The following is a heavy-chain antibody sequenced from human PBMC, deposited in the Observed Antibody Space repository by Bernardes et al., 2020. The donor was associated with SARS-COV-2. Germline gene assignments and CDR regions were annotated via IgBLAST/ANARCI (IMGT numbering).Heavy chain of an antibody. D-gene: IGHD4-17*01. CDR2: ISSSSSYI. V-gene: IGHV3-21*01. Sequence: GGSLRLSCAASGFTFSSYSMNWVRQAPGKGLEWVSSISSSSSYIYYADSVKGRFTISRDNAKNSLYLQMNSLRAEDTAVYYCARDLGMDYAGNYYYGMDVWGRGTTVTVSS. CDR3: ARDLGMDYAGNYYYGMDV. J-gene: IGHJ6*02. CDR1: GFTFSSYS.